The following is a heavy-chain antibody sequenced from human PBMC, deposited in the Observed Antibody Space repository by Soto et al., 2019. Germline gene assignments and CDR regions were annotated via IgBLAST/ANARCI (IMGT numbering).Heavy chain of an antibody. CDR3: ATSTVTKEPDAFDI. Sequence: QVQLQESGPGLVKPSQTLSLTCTVSGGSISSGGYFWSWIRQHPGKGLEWIGYIHYSGNTYYNPSLXXXVXXSMDTSTKHFSLKLSSVTAADTAVYYCATSTVTKEPDAFDIWGQGTMVTVSA. CDR1: GGSISSGGYF. V-gene: IGHV4-31*03. J-gene: IGHJ3*02. CDR2: IHYSGNT. D-gene: IGHD4-17*01.